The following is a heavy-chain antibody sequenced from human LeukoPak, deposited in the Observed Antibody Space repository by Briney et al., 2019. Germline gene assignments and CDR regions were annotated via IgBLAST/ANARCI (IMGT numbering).Heavy chain of an antibody. J-gene: IGHJ6*02. CDR3: ARDRAIYYYDSSGHRAYYYNYYGMDV. V-gene: IGHV3-33*01. Sequence: GRSLRLSCAASGFTFSSYGMHWVRQAPRKGLERESVMWYDGSNKYYADSVKGRFTISRDNSKNTLYLQMNSLRAADTAVYYCARDRAIYYYDSSGHRAYYYNYYGMDVWGQGTTVTVSS. CDR2: MWYDGSNK. CDR1: GFTFSSYG. D-gene: IGHD3-22*01.